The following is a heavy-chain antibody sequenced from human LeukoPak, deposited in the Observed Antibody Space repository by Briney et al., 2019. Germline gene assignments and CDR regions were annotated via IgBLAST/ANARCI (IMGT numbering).Heavy chain of an antibody. CDR3: ARAVAGPADH. CDR2: IGTSDTHT. D-gene: IGHD6-19*01. CDR1: RFTFSDYY. J-gene: IGHJ5*02. Sequence: GGSLRLSCVASRFTFSDYYMSWVRQAPGKGLEWISYIGTSDTHTYYADSVKGRFTISRDNAGNTLFLQMNSLRAEDTAIFYCARAVAGPADHWGQGTLVTVSS. V-gene: IGHV3-11*06.